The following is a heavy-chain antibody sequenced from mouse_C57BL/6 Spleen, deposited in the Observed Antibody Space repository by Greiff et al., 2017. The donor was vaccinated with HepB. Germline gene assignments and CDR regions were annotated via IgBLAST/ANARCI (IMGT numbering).Heavy chain of an antibody. J-gene: IGHJ4*01. Sequence: QVQLKESDAELVKPGASVKISCKVSGYTFTDHTIHWMKQRPEQGLEWIGYIYPRDGSTKYNEKFKGKATLTADKSSSTAYMQLNSLTSEDSAVYFCARVGLAYYGSSYRKYYAMDYWGQGTSVTVSS. CDR3: ARVGLAYYGSSYRKYYAMDY. CDR1: GYTFTDHT. D-gene: IGHD1-1*01. CDR2: IYPRDGST. V-gene: IGHV1-78*01.